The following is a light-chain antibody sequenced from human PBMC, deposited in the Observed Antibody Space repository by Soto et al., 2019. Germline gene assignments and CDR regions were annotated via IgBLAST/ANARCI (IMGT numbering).Light chain of an antibody. CDR1: QSIANN. V-gene: IGKV3D-15*01. CDR3: QQFDDSVT. J-gene: IGKJ5*01. Sequence: EIVMTQSPASLSASPGKIITLSCKASQSIANNLAWHQQKPGQAPRLLIYGASSRATGIPDRFSGSGSETDFTLTISGLETEDSAVYYCQQFDDSVTFGQGTRLEIK. CDR2: GAS.